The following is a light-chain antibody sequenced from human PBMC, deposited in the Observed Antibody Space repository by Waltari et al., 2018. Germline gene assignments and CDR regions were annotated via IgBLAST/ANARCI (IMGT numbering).Light chain of an antibody. CDR2: EAT. J-gene: IGLJ2*01. Sequence: QSALTQPASVSGSPGQSITISCTGTISDVGAYKYVSWYQHHPGKPPNPLIYEATNRPSGISTRCSGSKSGNTASLTISGLQAEDEADYYCSSYTRSSTWVFGGGTKLTVL. V-gene: IGLV2-14*01. CDR3: SSYTRSSTWV. CDR1: ISDVGAYKY.